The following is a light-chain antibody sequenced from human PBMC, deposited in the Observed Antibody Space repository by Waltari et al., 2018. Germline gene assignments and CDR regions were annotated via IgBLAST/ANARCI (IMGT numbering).Light chain of an antibody. CDR2: EVS. Sequence: QSALTQPATVCGSPGQSVTSCCTGTSSDDGSYNLVSSYQQHPGKAPKLMIYEVSKRPSGVSNRFSGSKSGNTASLTISGLQAEDEADYYCCSYAGSSTRYVFGTGTKVTVL. CDR1: SSDDGSYNL. V-gene: IGLV2-23*02. CDR3: CSYAGSSTRYV. J-gene: IGLJ1*01.